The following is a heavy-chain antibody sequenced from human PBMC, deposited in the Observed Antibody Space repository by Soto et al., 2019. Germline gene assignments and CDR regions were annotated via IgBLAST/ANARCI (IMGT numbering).Heavy chain of an antibody. CDR3: ARRPRVTGEEDVRYYNYAMDV. V-gene: IGHV5-10-1*01. CDR1: GYSFTSYW. J-gene: IGHJ6*02. CDR2: IDPSDSYT. D-gene: IGHD7-27*01. Sequence: PXESLTTSFTGCGYSFTSYWINLVRQMRGKGLEWMGRIDPSDSYTSYSPSFQGHVTISVDKSISTAYLWWSSLKASDTAMYYCARRPRVTGEEDVRYYNYAMDVWGQGTKVTVYS.